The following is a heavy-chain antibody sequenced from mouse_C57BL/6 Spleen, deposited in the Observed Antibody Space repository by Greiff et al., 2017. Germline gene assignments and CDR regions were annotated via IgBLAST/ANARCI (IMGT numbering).Heavy chain of an antibody. CDR3: ARGDYSNSFAY. CDR2: IYPGDGDT. D-gene: IGHD2-5*01. J-gene: IGHJ3*01. Sequence: QVHVKQSGPELVKPGASVKISCKASGYAFSSSWMNWVKQRPGKGLEWIGRIYPGDGDTNYNGKFKGKATLTADKSSSTAYMQLSSLTSEDSAVYFCARGDYSNSFAYWGQGTLVTVSA. CDR1: GYAFSSSW. V-gene: IGHV1-82*01.